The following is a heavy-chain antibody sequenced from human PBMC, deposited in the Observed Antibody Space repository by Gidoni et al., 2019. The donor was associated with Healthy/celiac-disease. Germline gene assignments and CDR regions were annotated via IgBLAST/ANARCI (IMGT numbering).Heavy chain of an antibody. CDR2: IKQDGSEK. D-gene: IGHD3-16*01. Sequence: EVQLVESGGGLVQPGGSLRLSCAASGFTFSSYWMSWVRQAPGKGLEWVANIKQDGSEKYYVDSVKGRFTISRDNAKNSLYLQMNSLRAEDTAVYYCARDLGFSASLGFDYWGQGTLVTVSS. J-gene: IGHJ4*02. CDR3: ARDLGFSASLGFDY. CDR1: GFTFSSYW. V-gene: IGHV3-7*01.